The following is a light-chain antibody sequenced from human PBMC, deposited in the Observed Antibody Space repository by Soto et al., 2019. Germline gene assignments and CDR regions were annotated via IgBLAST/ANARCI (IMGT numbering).Light chain of an antibody. Sequence: DIVLTQSPGTLSLSPGERATLSCRASETVSGSYLAWYQQKPGQAPRLLIYGASNRATGIPDRFSGSGSGTDFTLTISRLEPEDFAVYYCQQYGSSGTFGQGTKVDIK. CDR1: ETVSGSY. CDR2: GAS. CDR3: QQYGSSGT. J-gene: IGKJ1*01. V-gene: IGKV3-20*01.